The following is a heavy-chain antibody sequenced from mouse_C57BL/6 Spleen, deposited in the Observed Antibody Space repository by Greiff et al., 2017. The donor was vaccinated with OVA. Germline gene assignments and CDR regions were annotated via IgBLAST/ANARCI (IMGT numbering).Heavy chain of an antibody. CDR1: GYSFTGYY. Sequence: DVQLVESGPELVKPGASVKISCKASGYSFTGYYMNWVKQSPEKSLEWIGEINPSTGGTTYNQKFKAKATLTVDKSSSTAYMQLKSLTSEDSAVYYCARRVVAHYFDYWGQGTTLTVSS. V-gene: IGHV1-42*01. J-gene: IGHJ2*01. D-gene: IGHD1-1*01. CDR2: INPSTGGT. CDR3: ARRVVAHYFDY.